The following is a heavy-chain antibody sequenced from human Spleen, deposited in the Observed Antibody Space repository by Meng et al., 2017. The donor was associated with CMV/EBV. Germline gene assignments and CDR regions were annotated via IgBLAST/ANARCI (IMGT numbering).Heavy chain of an antibody. V-gene: IGHV1-46*01. CDR2: INPTGGSA. J-gene: IGHJ4*02. Sequence: ASVKVSCKASGYTFTNYYIHWVRQAPRQGLEWMGIINPTGGSAFYAQKFQGRVTMARDTSTSTLYMDLSSLRSEDTAVYYCARAGNTGWTCYFDYWGQGTLVTVSS. CDR1: GYTFTNYY. D-gene: IGHD5-12*01. CDR3: ARAGNTGWTCYFDY.